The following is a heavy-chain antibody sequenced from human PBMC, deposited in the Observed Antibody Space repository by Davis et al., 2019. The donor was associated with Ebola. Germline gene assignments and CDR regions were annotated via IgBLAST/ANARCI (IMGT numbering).Heavy chain of an antibody. CDR1: GFTFDDYA. CDR2: ISWNSGSI. V-gene: IGHV3-9*01. D-gene: IGHD1-26*01. Sequence: PGGSLRLSCTASGFTFDDYAMHWVRQAPGKGLEWVSGISWNSGSIGYADSVKGRFTISRDNAKNSLYLQMNSLRAEDTAVYYCARESEGVGEAWGQGTLVTVSS. CDR3: ARESEGVGEA. J-gene: IGHJ4*02.